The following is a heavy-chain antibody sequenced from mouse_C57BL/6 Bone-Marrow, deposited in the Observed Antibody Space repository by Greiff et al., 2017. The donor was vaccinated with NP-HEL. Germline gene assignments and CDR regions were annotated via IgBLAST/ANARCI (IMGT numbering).Heavy chain of an antibody. Sequence: QVQLKQPGTELVKPGASVKLSCKASGYTFTSYWMHWVKQRPGQGLEWIGNINPSNGGTNYNEKFKSKATLTVDKSSSTAYMQLSSLTSEDSAVYYCATLITTVVATRWYFDVWGTGTTVTVSS. CDR2: INPSNGGT. V-gene: IGHV1-53*01. J-gene: IGHJ1*03. D-gene: IGHD1-1*01. CDR1: GYTFTSYW. CDR3: ATLITTVVATRWYFDV.